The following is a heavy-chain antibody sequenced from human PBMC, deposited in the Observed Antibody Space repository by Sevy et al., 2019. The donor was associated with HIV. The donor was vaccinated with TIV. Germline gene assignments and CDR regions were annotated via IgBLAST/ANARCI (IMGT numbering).Heavy chain of an antibody. D-gene: IGHD1-26*01. Sequence: GGSLRLSCAASGFTFSSYAMSWVRQAPGKGLEWVSAISGSGGSTYYADSVKGRFTISRDNSKNTLYLQMNSLRAEDMAVYYCAKGRGGSYIELNWFDPWGQGTLVTVSS. V-gene: IGHV3-23*01. CDR1: GFTFSSYA. CDR3: AKGRGGSYIELNWFDP. CDR2: ISGSGGST. J-gene: IGHJ5*02.